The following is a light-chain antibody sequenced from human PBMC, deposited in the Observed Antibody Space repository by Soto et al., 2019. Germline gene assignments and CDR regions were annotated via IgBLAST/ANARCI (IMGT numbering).Light chain of an antibody. J-gene: IGLJ1*01. CDR2: HVS. CDR3: YSYTTSSTYV. Sequence: SALTQPASVSGSPGQWITISCTGTSSDVGGYNYVSWYQQHPAKVPKLMIYHVSNRPSGVSDRFSGSKSGNTASLTISGLQAEDEADYYCYSYTTSSTYVFGTGTKVTVL. CDR1: SSDVGGYNY. V-gene: IGLV2-14*01.